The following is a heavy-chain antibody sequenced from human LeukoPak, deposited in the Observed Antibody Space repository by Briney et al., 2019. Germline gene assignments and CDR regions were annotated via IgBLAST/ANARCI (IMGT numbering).Heavy chain of an antibody. J-gene: IGHJ5*02. CDR2: IYTSGTT. V-gene: IGHV4-61*02. D-gene: IGHD2-21*01. Sequence: SQTLSLTCTVSGGSISSGFYYWNWIRQPAGKGLEWIGRIYTSGTTNYNPSLESQVTISVDTSKNQFFLKLSSVTAADTAVYYCARGQPPGWVIATWGRGTLVTVSS. CDR3: ARGQPPGWVIAT. CDR1: GGSISSGFYY.